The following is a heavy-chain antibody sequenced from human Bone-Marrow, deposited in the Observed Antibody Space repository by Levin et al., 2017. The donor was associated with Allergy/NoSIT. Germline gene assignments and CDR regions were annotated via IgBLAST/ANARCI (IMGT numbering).Heavy chain of an antibody. D-gene: IGHD3-22*01. Sequence: GGSLRLSCAASGFTFSSYGMHWVRQAPGKGLEWVAVISYDGSNKYYADSVKGRFTISRDNSKNTLYLQMNSLRAEDTAVYYCAKDRHYYDSSGSDAFDIWGQGTMVTVSS. CDR3: AKDRHYYDSSGSDAFDI. CDR1: GFTFSSYG. CDR2: ISYDGSNK. J-gene: IGHJ3*02. V-gene: IGHV3-30*18.